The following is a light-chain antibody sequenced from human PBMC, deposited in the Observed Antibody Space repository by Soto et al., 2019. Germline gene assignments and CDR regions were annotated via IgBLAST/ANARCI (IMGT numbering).Light chain of an antibody. CDR3: SSYTSSSTLSNWV. J-gene: IGLJ3*02. CDR2: EVS. V-gene: IGLV2-14*01. Sequence: QSVLTQPASVSGSPGQSITISCTGTSSDVGGYNYVSWYQQHPGKAPKLMIYEVSNRPSGVSNRFSGSKSGNTASLTISGLKAEDEADYYCSSYTSSSTLSNWVFGVGTKVTVL. CDR1: SSDVGGYNY.